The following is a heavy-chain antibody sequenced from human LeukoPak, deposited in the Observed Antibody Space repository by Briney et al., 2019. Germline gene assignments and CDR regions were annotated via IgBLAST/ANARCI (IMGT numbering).Heavy chain of an antibody. D-gene: IGHD6-19*01. CDR1: GYTFTSYG. CDR3: ARGSFSSGWYPSFDY. J-gene: IGHJ4*02. V-gene: IGHV1-18*01. CDR2: TSAYNGNT. Sequence: ASVKVSCKASGYTFTSYGISWVRQAPGQGLEWMGWTSAYNGNTNYAQKLQGRVTMTTDTSTSTAYMELRSLRSDDTAVYYCARGSFSSGWYPSFDYWGQGTLVTVSS.